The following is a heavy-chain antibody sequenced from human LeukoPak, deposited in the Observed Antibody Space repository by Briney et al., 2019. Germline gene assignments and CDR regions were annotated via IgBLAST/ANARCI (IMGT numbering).Heavy chain of an antibody. V-gene: IGHV4-61*02. CDR2: IYTSGST. Sequence: SQTLSLTCTVSGGSISSGSYYWSWIRQPAGKGLEWIGRIYTSGSTNYNPSLKSRVTISVDTSKNQFSLKLSSVTAADTAVYYCARSAFYYDSDSYYSAEYFQHWGQGTLVTVSP. D-gene: IGHD3-22*01. CDR1: GGSISSGSYY. J-gene: IGHJ1*01. CDR3: ARSAFYYDSDSYYSAEYFQH.